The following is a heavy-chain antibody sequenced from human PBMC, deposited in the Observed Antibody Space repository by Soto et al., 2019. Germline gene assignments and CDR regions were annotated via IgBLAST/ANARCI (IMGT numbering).Heavy chain of an antibody. D-gene: IGHD1-26*01. J-gene: IGHJ4*02. V-gene: IGHV4-39*01. CDR3: ARLGGSYYGLDY. Sequence: SETLSLTCTVSGGSISSSSYYWGWIRQPPGKGLEWIGSIYYSGSTYYNPSLKSRVTISVDTSKNQFSLKLSSVTAADTAVYYCARLGGSYYGLDYWGQGTLVTVSS. CDR1: GGSISSSSYY. CDR2: IYYSGST.